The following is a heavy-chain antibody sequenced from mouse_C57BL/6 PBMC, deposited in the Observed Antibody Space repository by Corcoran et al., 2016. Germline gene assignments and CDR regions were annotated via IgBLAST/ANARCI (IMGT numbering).Heavy chain of an antibody. D-gene: IGHD1-1*01. J-gene: IGHJ1*03. Sequence: EVQLQQSGPELVKPGASVKISCKASGYTFTDYYMNWVKQSHGKSLEWIGDINPNNGGTSYNQKFKGKATLTVDKSSSTAYMELRSLTSEDSAVYYCARSGEFITTVVATFHWYFDVWGTGTTVTVSS. CDR1: GYTFTDYY. V-gene: IGHV1-26*01. CDR3: ARSGEFITTVVATFHWYFDV. CDR2: INPNNGGT.